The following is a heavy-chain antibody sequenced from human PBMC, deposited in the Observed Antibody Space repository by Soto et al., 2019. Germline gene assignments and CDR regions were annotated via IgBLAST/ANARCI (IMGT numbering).Heavy chain of an antibody. Sequence: PLVPMSVTCTVDDGNFIGYCLSWIRQPPGTGLEWIEEINHSGSTNYNPSLKSRVTISVDTSKNQFSLKLTSVTAADTAVYYCARREIQGPIDYWGQGTLVTVSS. V-gene: IGHV4-34*01. CDR1: DGNFIGYC. CDR2: INHSGST. J-gene: IGHJ4*02. D-gene: IGHD1-26*01. CDR3: ARREIQGPIDY.